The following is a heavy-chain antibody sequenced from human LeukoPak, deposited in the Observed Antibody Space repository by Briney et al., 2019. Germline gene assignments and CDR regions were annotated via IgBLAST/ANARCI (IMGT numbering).Heavy chain of an antibody. CDR3: ARGGYYDSRGYTDY. CDR1: GFTFSNYA. V-gene: IGHV3-30*04. J-gene: IGHJ4*02. Sequence: SGGSLRLSCSASGFTFSNYAMHWVRQAPGKGLECVAVILYDGSNKYYADSVKGRFTISRDNSKNTLYLQMNSLRAEDTAVYYCARGGYYDSRGYTDYWGQGTLVTVSS. CDR2: ILYDGSNK. D-gene: IGHD3-22*01.